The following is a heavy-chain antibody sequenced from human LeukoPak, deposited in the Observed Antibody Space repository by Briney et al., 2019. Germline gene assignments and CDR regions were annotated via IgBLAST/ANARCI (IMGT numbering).Heavy chain of an antibody. CDR3: ARGGLNYYDSSGYRPFDY. D-gene: IGHD3-22*01. J-gene: IGHJ4*02. CDR2: INHSGST. CDR1: GGSFSGYY. V-gene: IGHV4-34*01. Sequence: SETLSLTCAVYGGSFSGYYWSWIRQPPGKGLEWIGEINHSGSTNYNPSLKSRVTISVDTSKNQFSLKLSSVTAADTAVYYCARGGLNYYDSSGYRPFDYWGQGTLVTVSS.